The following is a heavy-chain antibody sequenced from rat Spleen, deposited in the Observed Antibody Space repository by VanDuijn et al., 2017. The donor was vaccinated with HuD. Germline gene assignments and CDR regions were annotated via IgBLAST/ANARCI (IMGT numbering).Heavy chain of an antibody. V-gene: IGHV5-7*01. D-gene: IGHD1-7*01. J-gene: IGHJ3*01. CDR3: ARHYYGYGLIRFAY. Sequence: EVQLVESGGGLVQPGRSLKLSCEVSGFTLSDYNMAWVRQAPRKGLEWVATISYDGSSTYYRDSVKVRFTISRDNAKRTLYLQMDSLRFEETATYCGARHYYGYGLIRFAYWGQGTLVTVSS. CDR1: GFTLSDYN. CDR2: ISYDGSST.